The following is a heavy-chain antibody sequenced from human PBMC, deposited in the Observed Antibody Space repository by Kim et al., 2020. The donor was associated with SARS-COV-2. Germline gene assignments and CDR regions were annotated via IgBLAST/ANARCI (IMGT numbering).Heavy chain of an antibody. D-gene: IGHD3-3*01. CDR1: GGSISSYY. CDR3: ARSEYIMIFGVVRAQGAFEI. J-gene: IGHJ3*02. V-gene: IGHV4-59*01. CDR2: IYYSGST. Sequence: SETLSLTCTVSGGSISSYYWSWIRQPPGKGLEWIGYIYYSGSTNYNPSLKSRVTISVDTSKNQFSLKLSSVTAADTAVYYCARSEYIMIFGVVRAQGAFEIWGQGTMFTVSS.